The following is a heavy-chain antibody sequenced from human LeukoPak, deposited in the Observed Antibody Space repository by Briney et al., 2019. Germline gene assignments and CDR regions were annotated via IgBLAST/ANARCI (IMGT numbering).Heavy chain of an antibody. CDR2: IYPGDSDT. CDR1: GYSFSSYW. D-gene: IGHD1-26*01. J-gene: IGHJ4*02. Sequence: GESLKISCQGSGYSFSSYWIGRVRQMPGKGLEWMGIIYPGDSDTRYGPSFQGQVTISADNFISTAYLQWSSLKASNTAMYYCARGGIVGSAFDYWGQGTLVTVSS. V-gene: IGHV5-51*01. CDR3: ARGGIVGSAFDY.